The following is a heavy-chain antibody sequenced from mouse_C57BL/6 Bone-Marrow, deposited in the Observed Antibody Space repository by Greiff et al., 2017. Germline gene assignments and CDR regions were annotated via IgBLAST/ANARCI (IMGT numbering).Heavy chain of an antibody. V-gene: IGHV5-6*02. J-gene: IGHJ3*01. CDR3: ARHYDYSWFAY. CDR2: ISSGGSYT. D-gene: IGHD2-4*01. CDR1: GFTFSSYG. Sequence: DVKLVESGGDLVKPGGSLKLSCAASGFTFSSYGMSWVRQTPDKRLEWVATISSGGSYTYYPDSVKGRFTISRDNAKNTLYLQMSSLKSEDTAMYYCARHYDYSWFAYWGQGTLVTVSA.